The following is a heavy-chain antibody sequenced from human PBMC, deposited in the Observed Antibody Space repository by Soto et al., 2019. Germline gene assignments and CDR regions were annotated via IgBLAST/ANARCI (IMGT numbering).Heavy chain of an antibody. J-gene: IGHJ4*02. V-gene: IGHV4-30-4*01. D-gene: IGHD2-15*01. CDR1: GGSISRGNYY. CDR3: ATMGTPATGLYYFDC. Sequence: SETLSLTCTVSGGSISRGNYYWSWIRQPPGKGLEWIGFISYSGSAYYNPSLKSRVTISVDTSKNQFSLNLSFVTAADTAVYYCATMGTPATGLYYFDCWGQGTLVRVAS. CDR2: ISYSGSA.